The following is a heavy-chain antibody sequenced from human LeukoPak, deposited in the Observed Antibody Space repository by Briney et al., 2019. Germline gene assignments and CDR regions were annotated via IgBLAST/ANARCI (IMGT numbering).Heavy chain of an antibody. CDR3: AKVGYYYGYVYYFDY. V-gene: IGHV3-23*01. Sequence: GGSLRPSCAASGFTFSNYAMSWVRQAPGKGLEWVSAISGSGGSTYYADSVKGRFTISRDNSKNTLYLQMNSLRADDTAVYYCAKVGYYYGYVYYFDYWGQGTLVTVSS. CDR1: GFTFSNYA. CDR2: ISGSGGST. J-gene: IGHJ4*02. D-gene: IGHD5-18*01.